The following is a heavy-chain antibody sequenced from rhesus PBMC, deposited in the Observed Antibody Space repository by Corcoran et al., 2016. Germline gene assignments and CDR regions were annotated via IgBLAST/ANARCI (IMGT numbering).Heavy chain of an antibody. D-gene: IGHD5-36*02. CDR1: GFSLSTSGMG. J-gene: IGHJ4*01. CDR2: IYWDDAK. V-gene: IGHV2-1*01. CDR3: ARVNSYSYYFDY. Sequence: QVTLKESGPALVKPTQTLTLTCTFSGFSLSTSGMGVGWIRQPSRKTLEWLALIYWDDAKRYTTSLKSRLTISKDTSKIQVVLTMTNMDPVDTATYYCARVNSYSYYFDYWGQGVLVTVSS.